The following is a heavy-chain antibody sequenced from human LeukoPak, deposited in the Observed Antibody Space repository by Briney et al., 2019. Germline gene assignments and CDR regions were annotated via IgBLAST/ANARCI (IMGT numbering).Heavy chain of an antibody. CDR2: IIPIFGTA. J-gene: IGHJ6*03. CDR3: AIPGRERSNCNYYYYYYMDV. Sequence: SVKVSCKASGGTFSSYAISWVRQAPGQGLEWMGGIIPIFGTANYAQKFQGRVTITTDESTSTAYMELSSLRSEDTAVYYCAIPGRERSNCNYYYYYYMDVWGKGTTVTVSS. D-gene: IGHD4-11*01. V-gene: IGHV1-69*05. CDR1: GGTFSSYA.